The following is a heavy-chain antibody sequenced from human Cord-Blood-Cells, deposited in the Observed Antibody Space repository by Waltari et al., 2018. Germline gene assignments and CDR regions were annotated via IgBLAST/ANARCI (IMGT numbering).Heavy chain of an antibody. CDR1: GFTFSGYG. CDR2: IWYDGSNK. Sequence: QVQLVESGGGVVQPGRSLRLSCAASGFTFSGYGMHWVRQAPGKGLEWVAVIWYDGSNKYYADSVKGRFTISRDNSKNTLYLQMNSLRAEDTAVYYCARDGRAAADYFQHWGQGTLVTVSS. D-gene: IGHD6-13*01. V-gene: IGHV3-33*01. J-gene: IGHJ1*01. CDR3: ARDGRAAADYFQH.